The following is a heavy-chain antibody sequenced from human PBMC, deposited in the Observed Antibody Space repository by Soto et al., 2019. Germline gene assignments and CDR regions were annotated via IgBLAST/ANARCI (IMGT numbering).Heavy chain of an antibody. D-gene: IGHD3-10*01. V-gene: IGHV4-39*01. Sequence: SETLSLTCTVSGGSISSGGYYWSWIRQHPGKGLEWIGYIYYSGSTYYNPSLKSRVTISVDTSKNQFSLKLSSVTAADTAVYYCARVYYGSGIIEYWGQGTLVTVSS. CDR2: IYYSGST. J-gene: IGHJ4*02. CDR3: ARVYYGSGIIEY. CDR1: GGSISSGGYY.